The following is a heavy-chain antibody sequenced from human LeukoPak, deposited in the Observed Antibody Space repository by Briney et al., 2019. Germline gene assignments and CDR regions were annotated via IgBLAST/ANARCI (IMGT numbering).Heavy chain of an antibody. CDR3: ARHFDF. CDR2: ISYSGTT. Sequence: SETLSLTCTVSGGSINTNGHYWGWIRQSPGKGLEWIGSISYSGTTYYNPSLRSRVTISADTSKSQFSLNLSSVTAADTAIYFCARHFDFWGQGTTVTVSS. CDR1: GGSINTNGHY. V-gene: IGHV4-39*01. J-gene: IGHJ6*02.